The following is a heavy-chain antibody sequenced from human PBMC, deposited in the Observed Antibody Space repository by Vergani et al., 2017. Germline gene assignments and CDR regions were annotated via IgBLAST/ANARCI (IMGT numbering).Heavy chain of an antibody. D-gene: IGHD3-10*01. Sequence: QVQLVQSGAEVKKPGASVKVSCKASGYTFIGYYMHWVRQAPGQGLEWMGWMNPNSGNTGYAQKFQGRVTMTRNTSISTAYMELSSLRSEDTAVYYCARGGNYGSGSYYPRWGQGTLVTVSS. CDR3: ARGGNYGSGSYYPR. CDR1: GYTFIGYY. V-gene: IGHV1-8*02. J-gene: IGHJ4*02. CDR2: MNPNSGNT.